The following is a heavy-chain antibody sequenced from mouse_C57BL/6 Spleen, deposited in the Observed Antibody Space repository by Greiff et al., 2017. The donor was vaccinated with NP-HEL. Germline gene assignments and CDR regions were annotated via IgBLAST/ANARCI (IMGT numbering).Heavy chain of an antibody. CDR3: ARPLYYDYDGYFDV. CDR2: IYPGDGDT. D-gene: IGHD2-4*01. Sequence: VKLLESGPELVKPGASVKISCKASGYAFSSSWMNWVKQRPGKGLEWIGRIYPGDGDTNYNGKFKGKATLTADKSSSTAYMQLSSLTSEDSAVYFCARPLYYDYDGYFDVWGTGTTVTVSS. J-gene: IGHJ1*03. V-gene: IGHV1-82*01. CDR1: GYAFSSSW.